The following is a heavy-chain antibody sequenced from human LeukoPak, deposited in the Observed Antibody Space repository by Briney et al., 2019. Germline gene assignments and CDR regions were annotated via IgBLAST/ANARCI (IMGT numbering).Heavy chain of an antibody. V-gene: IGHV1-8*03. J-gene: IGHJ4*02. CDR2: MNPNSGNT. CDR1: GYTFTSYD. Sequence: ASVKVSCKASGYTFTSYDINWVRQATGQGLEWTGWMNPNSGNTGYAQKFQGRVTITRNTSISTAYMELSSLRSEDTAVYYCAREVYYDSSGYYNWGQGTLVTVSS. CDR3: AREVYYDSSGYYN. D-gene: IGHD3-22*01.